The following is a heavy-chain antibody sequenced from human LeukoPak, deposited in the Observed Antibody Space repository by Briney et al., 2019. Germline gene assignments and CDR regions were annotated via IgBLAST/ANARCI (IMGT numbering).Heavy chain of an antibody. CDR3: ASLVGAGDY. Sequence: PSETLSLTCAVYGGSFSGYYWSWIRQPPGKGLEWIGEINHSGSTNYNPSLKSRVTISVDTSKNQFSLKVRSVTAADTAVYYCASLVGAGDYWGQGTLVTVSS. CDR1: GGSFSGYY. CDR2: INHSGST. V-gene: IGHV4-34*01. D-gene: IGHD1-26*01. J-gene: IGHJ4*02.